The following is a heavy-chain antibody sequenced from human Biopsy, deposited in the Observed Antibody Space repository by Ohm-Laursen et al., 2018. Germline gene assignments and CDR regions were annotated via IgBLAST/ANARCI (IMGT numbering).Heavy chain of an antibody. CDR3: ARHDRSGYWGLDY. J-gene: IGHJ4*02. D-gene: IGHD3-22*01. CDR1: GGSLNNHY. V-gene: IGHV4-4*08. Sequence: SETLSLTCSVSGGSLNNHYWSWIRQSPGKGLEWLAYIYSSGRTNYNPSLKSRIIVSVDTSKNQLSLKVPFVTATDTAMYYCARHDRSGYWGLDYWGQGALVTVSA. CDR2: IYSSGRT.